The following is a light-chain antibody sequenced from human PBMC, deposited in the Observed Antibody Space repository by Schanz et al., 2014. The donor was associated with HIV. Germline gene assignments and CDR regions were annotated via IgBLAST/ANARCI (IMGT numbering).Light chain of an antibody. CDR1: RRDLGRYYY. J-gene: IGLJ3*02. V-gene: IGLV2-14*03. CDR2: GVR. CDR3: SSFTSSMTLL. Sequence: QSALTQPSSVSGSPGQSITISCTGTRRDLGRYYYVSWYQQYPGKAPQLIIFGVRNRPSGVSTRVSGSKSGNTASLSISGLQADDAADYYCSSFTSSMTLLFGGGTKLTVL.